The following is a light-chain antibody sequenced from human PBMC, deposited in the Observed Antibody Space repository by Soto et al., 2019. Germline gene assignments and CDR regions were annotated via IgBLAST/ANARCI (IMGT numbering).Light chain of an antibody. Sequence: DIQMTQSPSFVSASVGDRITITCRANESVGNWLAWYQQKPGKAPKLLIYAASTLQSGVPSRFSGTRSGTDFSLTVSSLQPEDFGTYYCQQANRFPLTFGGGTKVEIK. CDR3: QQANRFPLT. CDR1: ESVGNW. V-gene: IGKV1D-12*01. J-gene: IGKJ4*01. CDR2: AAS.